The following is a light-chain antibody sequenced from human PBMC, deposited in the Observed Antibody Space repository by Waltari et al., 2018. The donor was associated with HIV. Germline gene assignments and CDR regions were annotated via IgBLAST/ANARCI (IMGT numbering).Light chain of an antibody. CDR2: DVS. Sequence: QSALTQPASVSGSPGQSITISCTGTSRDLGGYNYVSWYQQHPGKAPKLMIYDVSKRPSGVSNRFSGSKSGNTASLTISGLQAEDETDYYCCSYAGSRTWVFGGGTKLTVL. J-gene: IGLJ3*02. CDR3: CSYAGSRTWV. V-gene: IGLV2-23*02. CDR1: SRDLGGYNY.